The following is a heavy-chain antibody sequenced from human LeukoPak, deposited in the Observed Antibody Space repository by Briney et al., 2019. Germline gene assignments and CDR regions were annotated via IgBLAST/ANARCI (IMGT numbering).Heavy chain of an antibody. CDR1: GFTFRRHW. CDR2: ISSTSSYT. J-gene: IGHJ4*02. CDR3: AKYTSSWYEDY. V-gene: IGHV3-11*03. D-gene: IGHD6-13*01. Sequence: PGGSLRLSCAASGFTFRRHWMHWVRQAPGKGLEWISYISSTSSYTNYPDSLQGRFTISRDNARNSLYLQMDSLRAEDTAVYYCAKYTSSWYEDYWGQGTLVTVSS.